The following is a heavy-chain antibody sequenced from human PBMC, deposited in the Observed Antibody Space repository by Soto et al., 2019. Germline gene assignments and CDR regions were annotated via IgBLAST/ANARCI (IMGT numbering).Heavy chain of an antibody. CDR3: AKNVWGITIFGGMDV. V-gene: IGHV3-23*01. D-gene: IGHD3-9*01. J-gene: IGHJ6*02. Sequence: GGSLRLSCAASGFTFTSYAMTWVRQAPGKGLEWVSAISGSGGSTYYADSVKGRFTISRDNSKNTLYLQMNSLRAEDTAVYYCAKNVWGITIFGGMDVWGQGTTVTVSS. CDR2: ISGSGGST. CDR1: GFTFTSYA.